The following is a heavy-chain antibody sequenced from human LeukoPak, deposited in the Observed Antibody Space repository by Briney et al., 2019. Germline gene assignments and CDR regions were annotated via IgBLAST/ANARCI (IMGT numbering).Heavy chain of an antibody. Sequence: ASVKVSCKASGYTFTRYAITWVRQAPGQGSEWMGRISAYNGNTNYAQKLQGRVTMTTDTSTSTAYMELRSLRSDDTAVYYCARGGYYDILTGYETVDVFDIWGQGTRVTVSS. CDR3: ARGGYYDILTGYETVDVFDI. D-gene: IGHD3-9*01. CDR1: GYTFTRYA. V-gene: IGHV1-18*01. J-gene: IGHJ3*02. CDR2: ISAYNGNT.